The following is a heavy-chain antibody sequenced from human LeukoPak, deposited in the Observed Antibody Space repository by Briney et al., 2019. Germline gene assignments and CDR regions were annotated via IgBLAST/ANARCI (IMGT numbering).Heavy chain of an antibody. CDR2: IYYSGST. CDR3: ARVGYCSSTSCYYQYYFDY. D-gene: IGHD2-2*01. J-gene: IGHJ4*02. V-gene: IGHV4-59*11. Sequence: PSETLSLTCTFSGGTISSHYWSWIRQPPGKGLEWIGYIYYSGSTNYNPSLKSRVTISVDTSKNQFSLKLSSVTAADTAVYYCARVGYCSSTSCYYQYYFDYWGQGTLVTVSS. CDR1: GGTISSHY.